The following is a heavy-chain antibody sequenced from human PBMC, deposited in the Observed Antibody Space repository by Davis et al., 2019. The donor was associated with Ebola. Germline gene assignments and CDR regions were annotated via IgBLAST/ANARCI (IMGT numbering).Heavy chain of an antibody. CDR2: ISGSGGTT. Sequence: GESLKISCADSVITFSSYAMTWVRQAPGKGLEWVSAISGSGGTTYYAGSVKGRFTVSRDNAKNSLYLQMNSLRAEDTAVYYCARVAGKFDSWSQGTLVTVSS. D-gene: IGHD3-10*01. V-gene: IGHV3-23*01. J-gene: IGHJ4*02. CDR1: VITFSSYA. CDR3: ARVAGKFDS.